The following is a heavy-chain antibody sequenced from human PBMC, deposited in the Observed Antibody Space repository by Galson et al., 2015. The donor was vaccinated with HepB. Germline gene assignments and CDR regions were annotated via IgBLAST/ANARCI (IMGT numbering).Heavy chain of an antibody. J-gene: IGHJ6*02. Sequence: QSGAEVKKPGESLTISCKGSGYSFTSYWIGWVRQMPGKGLEWMGIIYPGDSDTRYSPSFQGQVTISADKSISTAYLQWSSLKASDTAMYYWARSGQTVGLYYYYGMDVWGQGTTVTVSS. CDR3: ARSGQTVGLYYYYGMDV. CDR2: IYPGDSDT. D-gene: IGHD3-10*01. V-gene: IGHV5-51*01. CDR1: GYSFTSYW.